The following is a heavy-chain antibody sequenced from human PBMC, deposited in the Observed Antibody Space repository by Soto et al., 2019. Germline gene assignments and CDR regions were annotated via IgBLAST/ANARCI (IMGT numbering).Heavy chain of an antibody. Sequence: QVQVVESGGDLVKPGASLRLSCVASGFTFSDYYMGWVRQAPGKGLEWVSYLSQTATAIHYADSVRGRFTISRDNAKNSLYLEMSSLRAEDTAMYYCARWSSAFDYWGRGTLVTVSS. CDR3: ARWSSAFDY. CDR1: GFTFSDYY. CDR2: LSQTATAI. J-gene: IGHJ4*02. V-gene: IGHV3-11*01.